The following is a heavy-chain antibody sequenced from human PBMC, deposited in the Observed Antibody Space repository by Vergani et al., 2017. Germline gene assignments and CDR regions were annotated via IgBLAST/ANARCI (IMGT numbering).Heavy chain of an antibody. CDR3: ARDGSGSYLYYYYYYGMDG. Sequence: QVQLVQSGAEVKKPGASVKVSCKSSGYTFTSYGISWVRQAPGQGLEWMGWISAYNGNTNYAQKLQGRVTMTTDTSTSTAYMELRSLRSDDTAVYYCARDGSGSYLYYYYYYGMDGWSQGTTVTVSS. D-gene: IGHD3-10*01. CDR1: GYTFTSYG. CDR2: ISAYNGNT. V-gene: IGHV1-18*01. J-gene: IGHJ6*02.